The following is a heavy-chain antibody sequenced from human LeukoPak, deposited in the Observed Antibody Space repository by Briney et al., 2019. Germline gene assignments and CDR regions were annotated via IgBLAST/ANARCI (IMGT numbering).Heavy chain of an antibody. Sequence: ASVKVSCKASGNTFTSYDINWVRQATGQGLEWMGWMNPNSGNTGYAQKFQGRVTMTRNTSISTAYMELSSLRSEDTAVYYCAREGVGGTYYDFWSGTDAFDIWGQGTMVTVSS. V-gene: IGHV1-8*01. D-gene: IGHD3-3*01. CDR3: AREGVGGTYYDFWSGTDAFDI. J-gene: IGHJ3*02. CDR1: GNTFTSYD. CDR2: MNPNSGNT.